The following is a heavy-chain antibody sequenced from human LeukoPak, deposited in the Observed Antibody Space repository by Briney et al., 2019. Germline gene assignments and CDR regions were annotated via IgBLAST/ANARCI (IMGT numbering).Heavy chain of an antibody. V-gene: IGHV3-23*01. CDR3: AKDPNPFYDFWSGYK. CDR1: GFTFAGHT. J-gene: IGHJ4*02. CDR2: IGGRDDRT. D-gene: IGHD3-3*01. Sequence: GGSLRLSYAASGFTFAGHTMTWLRQAPGKGLEWVSIIGGRDDRTYYADSVEGRFTISRDNSKNILYLQMSSLRAEDTAVYYCAKDPNPFYDFWSGYKWGQGTVVTVSS.